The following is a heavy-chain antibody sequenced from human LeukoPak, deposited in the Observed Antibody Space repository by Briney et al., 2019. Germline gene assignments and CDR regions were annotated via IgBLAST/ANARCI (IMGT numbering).Heavy chain of an antibody. D-gene: IGHD3-9*01. J-gene: IGHJ6*02. CDR3: ARTGPLRGGMDV. CDR2: IYYSGST. V-gene: IGHV4-39*01. CDR1: GGSISSSSYY. Sequence: PSETLSLTCTVSGGSISSSSYYWGWIRQPPGKGLEWIGSIYYSGSTYYSPSLESRVTISLDTSKNQVSLILTSVTAADTAVYYCARTGPLRGGMDVWGQGTTVTVSS.